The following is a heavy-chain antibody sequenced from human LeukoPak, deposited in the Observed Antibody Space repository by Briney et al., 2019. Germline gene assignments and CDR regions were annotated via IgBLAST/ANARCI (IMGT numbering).Heavy chain of an antibody. CDR3: ARGYSSGWDCYFDY. CDR1: GGSISSGSYY. Sequence: SETLSLTCTVSGGSISSGSYYWSWIRQPAGKGLEWIGRIYTSGSTNYNPSLKSRVTISVDTSKNQFSLKLSSVTAADTAVYYCARGYSSGWDCYFDYWGQGTLVTVSS. V-gene: IGHV4-61*02. CDR2: IYTSGST. D-gene: IGHD6-19*01. J-gene: IGHJ4*02.